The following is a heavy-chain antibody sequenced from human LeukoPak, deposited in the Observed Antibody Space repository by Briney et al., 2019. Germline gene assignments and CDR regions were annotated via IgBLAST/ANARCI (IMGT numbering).Heavy chain of an antibody. D-gene: IGHD1-14*01. CDR2: IHSSGST. J-gene: IGHJ3*02. V-gene: IGHV4-4*07. CDR3: ARAPRGMGGAFDI. Sequence: SETLSLTCTVSGVSITGYYWSWIRLPAGKGLEWIGRIHSSGSTHYNPSLKSRVTISVDTSKNQFSLKLSSVTAADTAVYYCARAPRGMGGAFDIWGQGTMVTVSS. CDR1: GVSITGYY.